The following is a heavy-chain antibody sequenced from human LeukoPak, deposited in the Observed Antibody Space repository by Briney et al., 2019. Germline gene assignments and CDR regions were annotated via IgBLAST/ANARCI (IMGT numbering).Heavy chain of an antibody. J-gene: IGHJ6*02. D-gene: IGHD2-21*02. CDR2: IRANGGST. V-gene: IGHV3-23*01. CDR1: GFTFSSYA. CDR3: AKHQHISGDCLMDA. Sequence: GGSLRLSCAASGFTFSSYAMSWVRQAPGKGLECVSTIRANGGSTYYAGSGKGRFSISIDKSKHTGFLQIHSLRAEETAVYFCAKHQHISGDCLMDAWGRGTTVTVSS.